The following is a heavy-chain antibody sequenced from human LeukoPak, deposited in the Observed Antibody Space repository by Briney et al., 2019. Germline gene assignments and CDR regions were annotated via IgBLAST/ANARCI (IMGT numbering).Heavy chain of an antibody. Sequence: SETLSLTCTVSGGSISSYYWSWIRQPPGKGLEWIGYIYYSGSINYNPSLKSRVTISVDTSKNQFSLKLTSVTAADTAVYYCARGRMVRGANLDYWGQGTLVTVSS. CDR1: GGSISSYY. CDR3: ARGRMVRGANLDY. V-gene: IGHV4-59*01. CDR2: IYYSGSI. J-gene: IGHJ4*02. D-gene: IGHD3-10*01.